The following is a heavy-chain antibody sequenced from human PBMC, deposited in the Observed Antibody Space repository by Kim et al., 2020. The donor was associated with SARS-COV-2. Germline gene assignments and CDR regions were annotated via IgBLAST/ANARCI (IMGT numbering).Heavy chain of an antibody. D-gene: IGHD3-3*01. CDR1: GGSISSSNW. CDR2: IYHSGST. Sequence: SETLSLTCAVSGGSISSSNWWSWVRQPPGKGLEWIGEIYHSGSTNYNPSLKSRVTISVDKSKNQFSLKLSSVTAADTAVYYCARDLKYYDFWSGADAFDIWGQGTMVTVSS. V-gene: IGHV4-4*02. J-gene: IGHJ3*02. CDR3: ARDLKYYDFWSGADAFDI.